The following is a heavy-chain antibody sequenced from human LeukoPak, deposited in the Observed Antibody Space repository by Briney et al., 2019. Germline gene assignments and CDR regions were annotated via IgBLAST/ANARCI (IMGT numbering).Heavy chain of an antibody. CDR3: ARRVLTTTDYLDY. J-gene: IGHJ4*02. CDR1: GFTFSTYW. CDR2: IKQDEREK. D-gene: IGHD2-8*01. V-gene: IGHV3-7*02. Sequence: GGSLRLSCAASGFTFSTYWMTWVRQAPGKGLEWVANIKQDEREKYYVDSGKGRFTISRDNAKNSLYLQMNSLRAEDTAMYYCARRVLTTTDYLDYWGQGTLVTVSS.